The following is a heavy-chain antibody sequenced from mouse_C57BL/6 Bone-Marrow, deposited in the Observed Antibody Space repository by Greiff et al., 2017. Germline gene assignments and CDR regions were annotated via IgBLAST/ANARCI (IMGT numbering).Heavy chain of an antibody. CDR2: IDPSDSYT. CDR1: GYTFTSSW. D-gene: IGHD1-1*01. Sequence: QVQLQQPGAELVRPGTSVKLSCKASGYTFTSSWMHWVKQRPGQGLEWIGVIDPSDSYTNYNQKFKGKATLTVDTSSSTAYMQLSSLTSEDSAVYYCARGYDGSSYPQVGYFDVWGTGTTVTVSA. J-gene: IGHJ1*03. V-gene: IGHV1-59*01. CDR3: ARGYDGSSYPQVGYFDV.